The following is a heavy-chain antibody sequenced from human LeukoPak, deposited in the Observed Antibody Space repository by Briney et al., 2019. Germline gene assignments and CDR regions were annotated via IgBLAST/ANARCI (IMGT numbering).Heavy chain of an antibody. D-gene: IGHD3-10*01. V-gene: IGHV3-74*01. CDR3: ARDRSGFELPSDY. CDR2: IHSDGSST. J-gene: IGHJ4*02. Sequence: GGSLRLSCAASGFTFSGYWMHWVRPAPGKGLVWVSRIHSDGSSTSYAHSVTGRFTISRDNAKNTLYLQMNSLRAEDTAVYYCARDRSGFELPSDYWGQGTLVTVSS. CDR1: GFTFSGYW.